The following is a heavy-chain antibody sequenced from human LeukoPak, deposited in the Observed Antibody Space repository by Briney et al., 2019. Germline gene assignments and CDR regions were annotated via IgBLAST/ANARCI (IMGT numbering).Heavy chain of an antibody. CDR1: GGSISSSSYY. D-gene: IGHD4-23*01. V-gene: IGHV4-39*07. Sequence: SETLSLTCTVSGGSISSSSYYWGWIRQPPGKGLEWIGSIYYSGSTYYNPSLKSRDTISVDTSKNQFSLKLSSVTAADTAVYYCARDQGYGGNSPYYYGMDVWGQGTTVTVSS. J-gene: IGHJ6*02. CDR2: IYYSGST. CDR3: ARDQGYGGNSPYYYGMDV.